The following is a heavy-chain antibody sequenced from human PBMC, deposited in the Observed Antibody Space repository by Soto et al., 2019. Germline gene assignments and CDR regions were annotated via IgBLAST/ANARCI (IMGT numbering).Heavy chain of an antibody. Sequence: GWALRLSCAASGFTVSSNYMSWVRQAPGKGLEWVSVIYSGGSTYYADSVKGRFTISRDNSKNTLYLQMNSLRAEDTAVYHCARGGQSSSWDTTRDYFDFCGQGTSDTDS. CDR2: IYSGGST. V-gene: IGHV3-53*01. CDR1: GFTVSSNY. CDR3: ARGGQSSSWDTTRDYFDF. J-gene: IGHJ4*02. D-gene: IGHD6-13*01.